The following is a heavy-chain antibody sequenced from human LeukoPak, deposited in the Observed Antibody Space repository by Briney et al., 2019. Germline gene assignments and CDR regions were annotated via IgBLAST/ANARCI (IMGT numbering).Heavy chain of an antibody. J-gene: IGHJ6*03. V-gene: IGHV3-48*01. D-gene: IGHD3-10*01. Sequence: PGGSLRLSCAASGFTFSSYSMNWVRQAPGKGLEWVSYISSSSTIYYADSVKGRFTISRDNAKNSLYLQMNSLRAEDTAVYYCARDSSGVEQYYYYYYMDVWGKGTTVTVSS. CDR3: ARDSSGVEQYYYYYYMDV. CDR1: GFTFSSYS. CDR2: ISSSSTI.